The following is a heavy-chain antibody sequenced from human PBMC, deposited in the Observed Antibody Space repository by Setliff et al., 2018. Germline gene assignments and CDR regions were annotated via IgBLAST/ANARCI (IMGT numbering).Heavy chain of an antibody. CDR2: IRYDGSNK. D-gene: IGHD3-10*01. CDR3: ASPFYSGSLGPPFPPHY. CDR1: GFTFSSYG. Sequence: GGSLRLSCAASGFTFSSYGMHWVRQAPGKGLEWVAFIRYDGSNKYYADSVKGRFTISRDNAKNSLYLQMNSLRAEDTAVYYCASPFYSGSLGPPFPPHYWGQGTLVTVSS. V-gene: IGHV3-30*02. J-gene: IGHJ4*02.